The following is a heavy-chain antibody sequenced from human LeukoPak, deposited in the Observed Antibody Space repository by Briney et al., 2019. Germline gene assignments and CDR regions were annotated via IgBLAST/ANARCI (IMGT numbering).Heavy chain of an antibody. CDR2: INPSGGST. V-gene: IGHV1-46*01. CDR3: ARDGQWELPDAFDI. J-gene: IGHJ3*02. CDR1: GGTFSSYA. Sequence: ASVKVSCKASGGTFSSYATSWVRQAPGQGLEWMGIINPSGGSTSYAQKFQGRVTMTRDTSTSTVYMELSSLRSEDTAVYYCARDGQWELPDAFDIWGQGTMVTVSS. D-gene: IGHD1-26*01.